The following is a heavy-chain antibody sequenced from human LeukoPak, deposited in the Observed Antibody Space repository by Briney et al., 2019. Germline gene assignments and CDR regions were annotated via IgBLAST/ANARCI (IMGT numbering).Heavy chain of an antibody. CDR3: ARGVVVVPAAIFDP. CDR2: ISSSGSTI. D-gene: IGHD2-2*01. Sequence: GGSLRLSCAASGFTFSSYSMNWVRQAPGKGLEWVSSISSSGSTIYYADSVKGRFTISRDNAKNSLYLQMNSLRAEDTAVYYCARGVVVVPAAIFDPWGQGTLVTVSS. V-gene: IGHV3-48*04. CDR1: GFTFSSYS. J-gene: IGHJ5*02.